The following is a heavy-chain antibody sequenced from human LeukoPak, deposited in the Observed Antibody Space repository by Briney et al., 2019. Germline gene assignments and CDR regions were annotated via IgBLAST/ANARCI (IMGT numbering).Heavy chain of an antibody. Sequence: PSETLSLTCTVSGGSISSGDYYWSWIRQPPGKGLEWIGYIFYSGSTNYNPSLKSRITMSVDPSKNQYSLKLSFVTAADTAVYYCARHRSASGDFFDPWGQGTLVTVSS. CDR1: GGSISSGDYY. CDR3: ARHRSASGDFFDP. D-gene: IGHD3-10*01. J-gene: IGHJ5*02. V-gene: IGHV4-61*08. CDR2: IFYSGST.